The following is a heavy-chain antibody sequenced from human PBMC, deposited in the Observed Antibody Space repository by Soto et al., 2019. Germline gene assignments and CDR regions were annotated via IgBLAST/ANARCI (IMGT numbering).Heavy chain of an antibody. J-gene: IGHJ4*02. CDR1: GGSFSGYY. V-gene: IGHV4-34*01. CDR2: INHSGST. CDR3: ARDFWSGYHY. Sequence: QVQLQQWGAGLLKPSETLSLTCAVYGGSFSGYYWSWIRQPPGKGLEWIGEINHSGSTNYNPSLKSRVTISVDTSKNQFSPKLSSVTAADTAVYYCARDFWSGYHYWGQGTLVTVSS. D-gene: IGHD3-3*01.